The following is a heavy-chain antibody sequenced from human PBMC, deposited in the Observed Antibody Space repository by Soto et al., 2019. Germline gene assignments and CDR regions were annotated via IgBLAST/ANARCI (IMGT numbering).Heavy chain of an antibody. V-gene: IGHV3-15*07. Sequence: GGSLRLSCAASGFTFRNSLSNWVRQAPGKGPEWVGRIKSNTDGGTTDYAAPVKGRFTVSRDDSENTLYLQMNSLKTEDTAVYYCSHGYYQYFNYWGQGTLVNVSS. CDR1: GFTFRNSL. CDR2: IKSNTDGGTT. CDR3: SHGYYQYFNY. J-gene: IGHJ4*02. D-gene: IGHD5-18*01.